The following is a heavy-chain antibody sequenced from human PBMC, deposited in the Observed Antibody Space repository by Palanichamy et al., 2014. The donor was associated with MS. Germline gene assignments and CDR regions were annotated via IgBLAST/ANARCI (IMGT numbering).Heavy chain of an antibody. V-gene: IGHV1-69*08. Sequence: QVQLVQSGAEVKKPGSSVKVSCKASGGTFSSYTISWVRQAPGQGLEWMGRIIPILGIANYAQKFQGRVTITADKSTSTAYMELSSLRSEDTAVYYCARDQGTVTIVGAFDIWGQGTMVTVSS. CDR2: IIPILGIA. J-gene: IGHJ3*02. CDR3: ARDQGTVTIVGAFDI. CDR1: GGTFSSYT. D-gene: IGHD4-17*01.